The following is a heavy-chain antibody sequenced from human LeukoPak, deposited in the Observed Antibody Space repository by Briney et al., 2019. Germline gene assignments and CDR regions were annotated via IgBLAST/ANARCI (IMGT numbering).Heavy chain of an antibody. CDR2: ISGSGDNT. V-gene: IGHV3-23*01. D-gene: IGHD3-3*01. Sequence: GGSLRLSCAASGFSFSTYAMTWVRQAPGKGLEWVSAISGSGDNTYYADSVKGRFTISRDNAKNSLYLQMNSLRVEDTAVYYCARVDTLRFFNYWGQGTLVTVSS. J-gene: IGHJ4*02. CDR3: ARVDTLRFFNY. CDR1: GFSFSTYA.